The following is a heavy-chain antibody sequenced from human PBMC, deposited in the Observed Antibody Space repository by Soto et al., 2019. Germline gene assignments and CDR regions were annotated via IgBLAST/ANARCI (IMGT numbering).Heavy chain of an antibody. V-gene: IGHV3-30*18. CDR3: AKAGVGLGYCSGGSCYSDYGMDV. J-gene: IGHJ6*02. Sequence: GGSLRLSCAASGFTFSSYGMHWVRQAPGKGLEWVAVISYDGSNKYYADSVKDRFTISRDNSKNTLYLQMNSLRAEDTAVYYCAKAGVGLGYCSGGSCYSDYGMDVWGQGTTVTVSS. CDR2: ISYDGSNK. D-gene: IGHD2-15*01. CDR1: GFTFSSYG.